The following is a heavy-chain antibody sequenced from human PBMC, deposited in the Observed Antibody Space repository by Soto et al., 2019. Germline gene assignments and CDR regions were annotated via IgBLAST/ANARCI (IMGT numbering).Heavy chain of an antibody. D-gene: IGHD4-4*01. CDR1: GGSISSYY. J-gene: IGHJ4*02. CDR2: IYYSGST. V-gene: IGHV4-59*08. CDR3: ARHSQPDYSNPLFDY. Sequence: SETLSLTCTVSGGSISSYYWSWIRQPPGKGLEWIGYIYYSGSTNYNPSLKSRVTITVETSKNQFSQKLSSVTAADTAVYYCARHSQPDYSNPLFDYWGQGTLVTVSS.